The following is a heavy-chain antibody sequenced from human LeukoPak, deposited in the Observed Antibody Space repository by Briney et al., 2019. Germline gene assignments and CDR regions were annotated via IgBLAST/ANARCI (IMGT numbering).Heavy chain of an antibody. J-gene: IGHJ4*02. CDR3: ASVDTAMGPIDY. CDR2: IYHSGST. D-gene: IGHD5-18*01. CDR1: GYSISSGYY. Sequence: PSETLSLTCTVSGYSISSGYYWGWIRQPPGKGLEWIGSIYHSGSTYYNPSLKSRVTISVDTSKNQFSLKLSSVTAADTAVYYCASVDTAMGPIDYWGQGTLVTVSS. V-gene: IGHV4-38-2*02.